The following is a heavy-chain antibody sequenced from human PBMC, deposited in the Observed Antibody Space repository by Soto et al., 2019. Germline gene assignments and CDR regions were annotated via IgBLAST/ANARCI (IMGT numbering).Heavy chain of an antibody. V-gene: IGHV3-15*07. D-gene: IGHD4-17*01. CDR2: IKSKTDGGTT. CDR1: GFTFINAW. Sequence: PVGSLRLSCAASGFTFINAWRSWVRQATGKGLEWVGRIKSKTDGGTTDYAAPVKGRFTISRDDSKNTLYLQMNGLKTEDTAVYYCTTDLLAPAPTTVTTPWGQGTLVTVSS. CDR3: TTDLLAPAPTTVTTP. J-gene: IGHJ5*02.